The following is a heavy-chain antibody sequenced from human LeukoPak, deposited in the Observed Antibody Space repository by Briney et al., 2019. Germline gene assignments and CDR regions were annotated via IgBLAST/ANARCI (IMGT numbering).Heavy chain of an antibody. V-gene: IGHV3-23*01. Sequence: GGSLRLSYAASGFTFSSCAMSWVRQAPGKGLEWVSIISGSGGSTYYADSVKGRFTISRDNSKNTLYLQMNSLRAEDTAVYYCGKEGGTRLPYYLDYWGQGTLVTVSS. CDR2: ISGSGGST. CDR3: GKEGGTRLPYYLDY. CDR1: GFTFSSCA. D-gene: IGHD3-16*01. J-gene: IGHJ4*02.